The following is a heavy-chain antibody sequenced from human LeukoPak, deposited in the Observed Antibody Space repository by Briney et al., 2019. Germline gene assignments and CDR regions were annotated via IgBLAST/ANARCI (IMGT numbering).Heavy chain of an antibody. V-gene: IGHV3-11*01. CDR2: ISDSAINT. CDR3: AAYYGSGSVNYYRGMDI. J-gene: IGHJ6*02. Sequence: GGSLRLSCEASEFTFSDYYMSWIRQAPGKGLEWISYISDSAINTHHADSVKGRFTISRDNAKKLLVLEMKSLRSEDTAVYYCAAYYGSGSVNYYRGMDIWGQGTTVTVSS. CDR1: EFTFSDYY. D-gene: IGHD3-10*01.